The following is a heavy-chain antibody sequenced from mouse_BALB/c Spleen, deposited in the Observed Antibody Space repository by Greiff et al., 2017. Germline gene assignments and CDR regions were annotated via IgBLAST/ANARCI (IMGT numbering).Heavy chain of an antibody. CDR3: ARDGLGRRYFDY. D-gene: IGHD4-1*01. V-gene: IGHV5-4*02. CDR1: GFTFSDYY. J-gene: IGHJ2*01. CDR2: ISDGGSYT. Sequence: EVKLMESGGGLVKPGGSLKLSCAASGFTFSDYYMYWVRQTPEKRLEWVATISDGGSYTYYPDSVKGRFTISRDNAKNNLYLQMSSLKSEDTAMYYCARDGLGRRYFDYWGQGTTLTVSS.